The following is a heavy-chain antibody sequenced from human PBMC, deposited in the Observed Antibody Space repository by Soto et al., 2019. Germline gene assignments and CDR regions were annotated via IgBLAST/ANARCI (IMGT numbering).Heavy chain of an antibody. CDR1: GGTFSSYT. Sequence: ASVKVSCKASGGTFSSYTISWVRQAPGQGLEWMGRIIPILGIANYAQKFQGRVTITADKSTSTAYMELSSLRSEDTAVYYCARDPPVVVPALRPGPTDYWGQGTLVTVSS. CDR2: IIPILGIA. V-gene: IGHV1-69*04. D-gene: IGHD2-2*01. J-gene: IGHJ4*02. CDR3: ARDPPVVVPALRPGPTDY.